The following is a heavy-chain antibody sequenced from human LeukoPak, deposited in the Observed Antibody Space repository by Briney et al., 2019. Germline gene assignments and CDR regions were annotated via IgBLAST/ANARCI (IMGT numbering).Heavy chain of an antibody. V-gene: IGHV4-34*01. Sequence: PSETLSLTCAVYGGSFSGYYWSWIRQPPGKGLEWIGEIYHSGSTNYNPSLKSRVTISVDKSKNQFSLKLSSVTAADTAVYYCASQKWVAAAGTAMDYWGQGTLVTVSS. CDR3: ASQKWVAAAGTAMDY. J-gene: IGHJ4*02. CDR2: IYHSGST. D-gene: IGHD6-13*01. CDR1: GGSFSGYY.